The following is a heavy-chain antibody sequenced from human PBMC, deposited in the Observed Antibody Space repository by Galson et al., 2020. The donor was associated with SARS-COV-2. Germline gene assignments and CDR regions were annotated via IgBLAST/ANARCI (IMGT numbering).Heavy chain of an antibody. CDR2: IYHSGST. CDR1: GGSISSGGYS. V-gene: IGHV4-30-2*01. CDR3: ARGQVPVEYSGYDYPYYFDY. Sequence: SETLSLTCAVSGGSISSGGYSWSWIRQPPGKGLEWIGYIYHSGSTYYNPSLKSRVTISVDRSKNQFSLKLSSVTAADTAVYYCARGQVPVEYSGYDYPYYFDYWGQGTLVTVSS. J-gene: IGHJ4*02. D-gene: IGHD5-12*01.